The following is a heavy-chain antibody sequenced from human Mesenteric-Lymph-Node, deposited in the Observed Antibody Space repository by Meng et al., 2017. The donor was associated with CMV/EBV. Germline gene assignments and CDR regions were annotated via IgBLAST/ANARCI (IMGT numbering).Heavy chain of an antibody. V-gene: IGHV4-34*01. CDR2: INHSGST. CDR3: ARHQRWLKSEGGFNY. CDR1: GGCFIGYY. J-gene: IGHJ4*02. D-gene: IGHD4-23*01. Sequence: QWGAGLLKPSAPLSLTGAVYGGCFIGYYWSWIRQPPGKGLEWIGEINHSGSTNYNPSLKSRVTISVDTSKNQFSLKLSSVTAADTAVYYCARHQRWLKSEGGFNYWGQGTLVTVSS.